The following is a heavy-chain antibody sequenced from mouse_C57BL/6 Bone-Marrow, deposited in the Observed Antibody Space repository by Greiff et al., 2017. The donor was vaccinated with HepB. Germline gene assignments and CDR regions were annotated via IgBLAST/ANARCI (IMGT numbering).Heavy chain of an antibody. J-gene: IGHJ4*01. V-gene: IGHV3-8*01. CDR3: ARYSSYAGYAMDY. D-gene: IGHD1-1*01. Sequence: DVKLQESGPGLAKPSQTLSLTCSVTGYSITSDYWNWIRKFPGNKLEYMGYISYSGSTYYNPSHKSRISITRDTSKNQYYLQLKSVTTEDTATYYCARYSSYAGYAMDYWGQGTSVTVSS. CDR2: ISYSGST. CDR1: GYSITSDY.